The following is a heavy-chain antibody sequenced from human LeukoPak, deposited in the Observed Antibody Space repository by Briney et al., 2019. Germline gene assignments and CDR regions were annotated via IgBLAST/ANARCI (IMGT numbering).Heavy chain of an antibody. CDR1: GGSISSYY. CDR2: IYTSGST. CDR3: ASESTYCSSTSCPDY. V-gene: IGHV4-4*07. Sequence: SQTLSLTCTVSGGSISSYYWSWIRQPAGKGLEWIGRIYTSGSTNYNPSLKSRVTMSVDTSKNQFSLKLSSVTAADTAVYYCASESTYCSSTSCPDYWGQGTLVTVSS. D-gene: IGHD2-2*01. J-gene: IGHJ4*02.